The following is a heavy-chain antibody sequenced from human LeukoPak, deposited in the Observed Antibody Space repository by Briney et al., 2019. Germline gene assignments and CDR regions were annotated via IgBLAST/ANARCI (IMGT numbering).Heavy chain of an antibody. V-gene: IGHV3-7*01. CDR2: IKQDGSEK. CDR1: GFTFSNYW. D-gene: IGHD3-10*01. J-gene: IGHJ4*02. CDR3: AREGVPYAGDY. Sequence: GESLRLSCAASGFTFSNYWMRWVRQAPGKGLEWVANIKQDGSEKNYVDPVKGRFTISRDNAKNAQYLQMNSLRAEDTAIYYCAREGVPYAGDYWGQGTLVTVSS.